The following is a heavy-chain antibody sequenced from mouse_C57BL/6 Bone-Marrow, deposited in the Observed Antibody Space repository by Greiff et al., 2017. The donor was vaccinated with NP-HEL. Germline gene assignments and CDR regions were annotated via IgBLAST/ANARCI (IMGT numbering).Heavy chain of an antibody. CDR2: ISDGGSYT. CDR3: ARAGGSWFAY. CDR1: GFTFSSYA. V-gene: IGHV5-4*03. J-gene: IGHJ3*01. Sequence: EVMLVESGGGLVKPGGSLKLSCAASGFTFSSYAMSWVRQTPEKRLEWVATISDGGSYTSYPDNVKGRFTISRDNATNNLYLQLSHLKSEDTAMYYCARAGGSWFAYWGQGTLVTVSA.